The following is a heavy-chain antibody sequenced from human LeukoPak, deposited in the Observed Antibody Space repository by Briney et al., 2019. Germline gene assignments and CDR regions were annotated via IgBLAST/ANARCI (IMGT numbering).Heavy chain of an antibody. V-gene: IGHV4-39*01. CDR1: GDSFSRSDSY. J-gene: IGHJ1*01. CDR2: IYYSGRT. CDR3: ARRRYYDGSGYLE. D-gene: IGHD3-22*01. Sequence: SETLSLTRSVSGDSFSRSDSYWDWIRQPPGKGLEWIVTIYYSGRTYYSPSLKSRVTMSVDPYNTQFSLNLRSVTAADTALYYCARRRYYDGSGYLEWGQGTLLSVSS.